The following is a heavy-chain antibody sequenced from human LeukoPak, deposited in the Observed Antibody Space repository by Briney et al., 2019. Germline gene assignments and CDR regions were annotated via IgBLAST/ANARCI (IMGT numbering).Heavy chain of an antibody. CDR3: ATPSGPAATGTPYYYYYMDV. V-gene: IGHV1-69-2*01. CDR1: GYMFTDHY. CDR2: IDPENGET. D-gene: IGHD6-13*01. J-gene: IGHJ6*03. Sequence: GATVKISCKASGYMFTDHYMHWVQQAPGKGLEWVGRIDPENGETLYAEKFQGRVTIIADTSTDTVYMELNTLRSDDTAVYYCATPSGPAATGTPYYYYYMDVWGKGTTVTVSS.